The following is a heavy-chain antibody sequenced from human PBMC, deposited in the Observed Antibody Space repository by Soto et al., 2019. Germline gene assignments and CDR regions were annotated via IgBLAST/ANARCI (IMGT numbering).Heavy chain of an antibody. Sequence: QVQLVQSAAEVKKPGASVKVSCKASGNTFTNHGISWVRQAPGQGLEWVGWIRALNGNTNYSQEFQGRITMTTDTSTTTAYMELRSLRSDDTAVYYCARDSDRDGYIYWYFDLCGRGTLVTVSS. V-gene: IGHV1-18*01. J-gene: IGHJ2*01. CDR3: ARDSDRDGYIYWYFDL. CDR2: IRALNGNT. D-gene: IGHD5-12*01. CDR1: GNTFTNHG.